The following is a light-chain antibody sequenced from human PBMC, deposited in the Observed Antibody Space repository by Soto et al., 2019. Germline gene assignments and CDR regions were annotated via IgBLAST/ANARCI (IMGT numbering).Light chain of an antibody. V-gene: IGKV1-27*01. J-gene: IGKJ4*01. CDR3: QKYDNAPLT. Sequence: DIQMTQAPSSLSASVGDRVTITGRARQDISTNLAWYQQKPGKVPKLLISAAYTLQSGVPPRFSGSGSGTDFTLTISSLQPEDVATYYCQKYDNAPLTFGGGTKVEIK. CDR2: AAY. CDR1: QDISTN.